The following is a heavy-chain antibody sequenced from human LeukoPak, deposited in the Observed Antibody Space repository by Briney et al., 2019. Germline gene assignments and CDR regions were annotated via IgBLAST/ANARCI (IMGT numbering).Heavy chain of an antibody. CDR3: ARAGGYYDILTGYKRGYNWFDP. V-gene: IGHV1-8*02. CDR2: MNPNSGNT. D-gene: IGHD3-9*01. Sequence: ASVKPSCKASGYTVTSFDINWVRQATGQGLECMGWMNPNSGNTGYAQKFQGRVTITRNTSISTAYMELSSLRSEDTAVYYCARAGGYYDILTGYKRGYNWFDPWGQGTLVTVSS. CDR1: GYTVTSFD. J-gene: IGHJ5*02.